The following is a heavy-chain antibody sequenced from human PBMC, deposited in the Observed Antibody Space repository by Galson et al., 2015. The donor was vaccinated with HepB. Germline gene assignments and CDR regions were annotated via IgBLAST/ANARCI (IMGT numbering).Heavy chain of an antibody. CDR3: ATSTVITGSFDH. Sequence: SVKVSCKASGYTFTSYYFHWVRQASGQGLEWMGIINPNGGSSNYAQKFQGRVTMTRDTSTSTVYMYPSSLGSEDTAVYYCATSTVITGSFDHWGQGTLVTVSS. J-gene: IGHJ4*02. CDR1: GYTFTSYY. V-gene: IGHV1-46*01. D-gene: IGHD4-23*01. CDR2: INPNGGSS.